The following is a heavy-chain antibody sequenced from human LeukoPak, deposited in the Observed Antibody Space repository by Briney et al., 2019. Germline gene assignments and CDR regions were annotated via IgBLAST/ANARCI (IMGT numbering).Heavy chain of an antibody. V-gene: IGHV3-23*01. J-gene: IGHJ3*02. D-gene: IGHD4-17*01. Sequence: GGSLRLSCAASGFTFSSYDMHWVRQATGKGLEWVSGFSGSRGSTYYADSVKGRFTISRDNSKNTLFLQMNSLRAEDTAVYYCAKDLSKSYGDYGTSSPFDIWGQGTLVIVSS. CDR2: FSGSRGST. CDR3: AKDLSKSYGDYGTSSPFDI. CDR1: GFTFSSYD.